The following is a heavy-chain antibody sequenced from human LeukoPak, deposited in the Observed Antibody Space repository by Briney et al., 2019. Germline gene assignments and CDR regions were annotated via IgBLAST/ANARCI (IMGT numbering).Heavy chain of an antibody. J-gene: IGHJ4*02. CDR2: VKQDGTEK. D-gene: IGHD6-13*01. V-gene: IGHV3-7*01. Sequence: GGSLRLSCEASGFTFRDYWMTRVRQAPGKGLEWVANVKQDGTEKFYVDSVKGRFTISRDNGKNSLYLQMNSLRVEDTAIYYCARAGGTSWADYWGQGTLVTVSS. CDR3: ARAGGTSWADY. CDR1: GFTFRDYW.